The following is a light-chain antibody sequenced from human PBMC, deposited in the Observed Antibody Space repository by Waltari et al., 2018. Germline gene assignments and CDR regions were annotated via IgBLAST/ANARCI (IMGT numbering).Light chain of an antibody. Sequence: DIVMTQSPDSLAVSLGERATINCKSSQSVLYSSDNKNYLGWYQKRPGQPPKLLIYWASTREAWVPDRFSGSGSGTDFTLTISSLQAEDVAVYYCHQYYSIPFTFGGGTKVEIK. CDR2: WAS. J-gene: IGKJ4*01. V-gene: IGKV4-1*01. CDR1: QSVLYSSDNKNY. CDR3: HQYYSIPFT.